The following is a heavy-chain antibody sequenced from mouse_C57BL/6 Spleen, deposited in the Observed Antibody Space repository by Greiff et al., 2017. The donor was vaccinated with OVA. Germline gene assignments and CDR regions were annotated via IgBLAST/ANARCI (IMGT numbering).Heavy chain of an antibody. Sequence: QVQLQQSGAELVRPGTSVKVSCKASGYAFTNYLIEWVKQRPGQGLEWIGVINPGSGGTNYNEKFKGKATLTADKSSSTAYMQLSSLTSEDSAVYFCARSLGHFDDWGQGTTLTVSS. CDR2: INPGSGGT. V-gene: IGHV1-54*01. D-gene: IGHD4-1*01. CDR1: GYAFTNYL. J-gene: IGHJ2*01. CDR3: ARSLGHFDD.